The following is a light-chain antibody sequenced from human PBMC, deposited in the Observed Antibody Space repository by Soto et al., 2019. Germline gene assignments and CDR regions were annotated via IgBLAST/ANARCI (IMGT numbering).Light chain of an antibody. Sequence: QSVLTQPASVSGSPGQSITISCTGSSSDVGDSNSVSWYQQHPGKAPKLMIYGVSNRPSGVSNRFSGSKSGNAASLTISGLQPEDEADYYCSSYTTSWTYVFGTGTKVTVL. CDR3: SSYTTSWTYV. CDR2: GVS. CDR1: SSDVGDSNS. J-gene: IGLJ1*01. V-gene: IGLV2-14*01.